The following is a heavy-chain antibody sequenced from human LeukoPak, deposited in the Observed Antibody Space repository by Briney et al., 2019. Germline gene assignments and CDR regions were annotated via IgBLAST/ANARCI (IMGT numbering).Heavy chain of an antibody. CDR1: GFTFTNAW. J-gene: IGHJ4*02. D-gene: IGHD3-10*01. CDR3: TTDLGLTMIRGVIVS. CDR2: IKSKGDGETT. V-gene: IGHV3-15*01. Sequence: PGGSLRLSCAASGFTFTNAWMSWVRQAPGKGLEWVGRIKSKGDGETTDYAARVKGRFTMSRDDSKDTLFLQMNGLMVEDTALYYCTTDLGLTMIRGVIVSWGQGTLVTVSS.